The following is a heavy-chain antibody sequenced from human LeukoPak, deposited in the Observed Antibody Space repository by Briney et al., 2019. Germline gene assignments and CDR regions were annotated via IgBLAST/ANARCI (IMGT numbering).Heavy chain of an antibody. J-gene: IGHJ4*02. CDR2: ISAYNGNT. Sequence: ASVKVSCKASGYTFTSYGISRVRQAPGQGLEWMGWISAYNGNTNYAQKLQGRVTMTTDTSTSTAYMELRSLRSDDTAVYYCARDRGVYGQWLDLDYWGQGTLVTVSS. D-gene: IGHD6-19*01. CDR1: GYTFTSYG. V-gene: IGHV1-18*04. CDR3: ARDRGVYGQWLDLDY.